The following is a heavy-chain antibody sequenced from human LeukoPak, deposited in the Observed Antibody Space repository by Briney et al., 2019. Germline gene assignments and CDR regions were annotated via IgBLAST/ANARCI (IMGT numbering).Heavy chain of an antibody. D-gene: IGHD3-3*01. V-gene: IGHV3-48*03. CDR2: ISSSGSTI. J-gene: IGHJ4*02. CDR3: ARDLVTIFGVAGTAGPFDY. Sequence: GGSLRLSCAASGFTFSSYEMNWVRQAPGKGLEWVSYISSSGSTIYYADSVKGRFTISRDNAKNSLYLQMNSLRAEDTAVYYCARDLVTIFGVAGTAGPFDYWGQGTLVTVSS. CDR1: GFTFSSYE.